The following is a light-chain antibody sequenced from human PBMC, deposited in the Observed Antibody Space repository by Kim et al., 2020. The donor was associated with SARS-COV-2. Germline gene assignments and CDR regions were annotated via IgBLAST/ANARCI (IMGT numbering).Light chain of an antibody. J-gene: IGLJ2*01. CDR3: QAWGDSAAI. CDR1: SLQYKY. Sequence: VSPGQTASTSLSGGSLQYKYVCCYQQKPLHPPSLVIYLDSRRASGIPDRFAASTSGATATLTIGWTQPTDEAEYYSQAWGDSAAIFGGGTQLTVL. CDR2: LDS. V-gene: IGLV3-1*01.